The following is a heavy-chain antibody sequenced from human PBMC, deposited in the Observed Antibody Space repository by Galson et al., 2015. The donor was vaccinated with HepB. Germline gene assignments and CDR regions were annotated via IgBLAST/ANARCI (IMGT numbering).Heavy chain of an antibody. J-gene: IGHJ4*02. CDR3: AKDQHHLCGGDCSRYDY. CDR2: ISGSGGST. Sequence: SLRLSCAASGFTFSSYAMSWVRQAPGKGLEWVSAISGSGGSTYYADSVKGRFTISRDNSKNTLYLQMNSLRAEDTAVYYCAKDQHHLCGGDCSRYDYWGQGTLVTVSS. D-gene: IGHD2-21*01. CDR1: GFTFSSYA. V-gene: IGHV3-23*01.